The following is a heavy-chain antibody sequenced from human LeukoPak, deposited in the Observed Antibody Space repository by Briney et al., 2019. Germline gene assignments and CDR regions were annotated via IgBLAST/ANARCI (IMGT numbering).Heavy chain of an antibody. Sequence: SETLSLTFTVSGGSISSYYWSWIRQPPGKGLEWIGYIYYSGSTNYNPSLKSRVTISVDTSKNQFSLKLSSVTAADTAVYYCARGITMVRGPYWGYWGQGTLVTVSS. CDR2: IYYSGST. V-gene: IGHV4-59*12. CDR3: ARGITMVRGPYWGY. CDR1: GGSISSYY. J-gene: IGHJ4*02. D-gene: IGHD3-10*01.